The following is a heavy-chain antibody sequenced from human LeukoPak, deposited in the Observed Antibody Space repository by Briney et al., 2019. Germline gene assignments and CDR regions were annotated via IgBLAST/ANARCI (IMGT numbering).Heavy chain of an antibody. D-gene: IGHD1-26*01. V-gene: IGHV3-53*01. CDR3: ARERSYFRYFDY. Sequence: GGSLRLSCAASGFTVSSNYMSWVRQAPGKGLEWVSVIYSGGSTYYADSVKGRFTISRDNSKNTLYLQMNSLRAEDTAVYYCARERSYFRYFDYWGQGTLVTVSS. CDR1: GFTVSSNY. CDR2: IYSGGST. J-gene: IGHJ4*02.